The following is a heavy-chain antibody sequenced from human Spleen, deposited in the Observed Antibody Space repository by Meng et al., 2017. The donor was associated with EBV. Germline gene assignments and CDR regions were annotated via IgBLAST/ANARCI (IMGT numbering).Heavy chain of an antibody. Sequence: QPQRQESGPGLVKPSDTLSLTCNVSGGSISSSSYSWGWIRQPPGKGLEWIGIIYHSGSTYYNASLKSRVTISVDTSKNQFSLKLSSVTAADTAVYYCARDKNGRYYFDFWGQGTLVTVSS. D-gene: IGHD2-8*01. V-gene: IGHV4-39*07. J-gene: IGHJ4*02. CDR2: IYHSGST. CDR1: GGSISSSSYS. CDR3: ARDKNGRYYFDF.